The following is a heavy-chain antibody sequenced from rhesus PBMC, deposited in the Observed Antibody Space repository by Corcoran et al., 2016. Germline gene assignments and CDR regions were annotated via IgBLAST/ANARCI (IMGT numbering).Heavy chain of an antibody. CDR1: GGSISDYYY. CDR2: IYGNSALP. CDR3: ARDPGIAAGRGSYFDY. V-gene: IGHV4S9*01. D-gene: IGHD6-13*01. Sequence: QVQLQESGPGLVKPSETLSLTCAVSGGSISDYYYWNWSRQPPGKGLGWIGNIYGNSALPYYNPSLKSRVTISKDTSKNQFFLKLSSVTAADTAVYYCARDPGIAAGRGSYFDYWGQGVLVTVSS. J-gene: IGHJ4*01.